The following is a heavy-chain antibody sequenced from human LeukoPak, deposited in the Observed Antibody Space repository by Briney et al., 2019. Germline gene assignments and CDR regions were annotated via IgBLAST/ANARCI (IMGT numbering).Heavy chain of an antibody. J-gene: IGHJ4*02. V-gene: IGHV1-8*01. CDR2: MNPNSGNT. D-gene: IGHD5-18*01. CDR1: GYTFTSYD. Sequence: GASVKVSCKASGYTFTSYDINWVRQATGQGLEWMGWMNPNSGNTGYAQKFQGRVTMTRNTSISTAYMELSSLRSEDTAVYYCARGRGYSYGLYGSEIDYWGQGTLVTVSS. CDR3: ARGRGYSYGLYGSEIDY.